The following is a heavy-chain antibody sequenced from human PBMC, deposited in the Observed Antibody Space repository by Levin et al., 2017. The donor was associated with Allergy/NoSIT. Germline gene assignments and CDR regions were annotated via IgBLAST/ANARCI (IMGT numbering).Heavy chain of an antibody. CDR2: INAGNGNT. CDR1: GYTFTSYA. Sequence: ASVKVSCKASGYTFTSYAMHWVRQAPGQRLEWMGWINAGNGNTKYSQKFQGRVTITRDTSASTAYMELSSLRSEDTAVYYCARAHPYGYSSGWYLEGLGIRWGYFDYWGQGTLVTVAS. J-gene: IGHJ4*02. D-gene: IGHD6-19*01. V-gene: IGHV1-3*01. CDR3: ARAHPYGYSSGWYLEGLGIRWGYFDY.